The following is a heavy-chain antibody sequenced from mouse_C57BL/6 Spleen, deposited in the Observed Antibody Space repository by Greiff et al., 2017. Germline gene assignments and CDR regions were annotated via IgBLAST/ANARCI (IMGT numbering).Heavy chain of an antibody. J-gene: IGHJ3*01. Sequence: VQVVESGPGLVAPSQSLSITCTVSGFSLTSYGVDWVRQSPGKGLEWLGVIWGVGSTNYNSALKSRLSISKDNSKSQVFLKMNSLQTDDTAMYYCASDQGGFAYWGQGTLVTVSA. CDR3: ASDQGGFAY. CDR2: IWGVGST. CDR1: GFSLTSYG. V-gene: IGHV2-6*01.